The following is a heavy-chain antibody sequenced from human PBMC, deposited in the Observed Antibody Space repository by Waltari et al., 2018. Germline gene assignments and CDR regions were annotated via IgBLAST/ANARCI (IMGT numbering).Heavy chain of an antibody. J-gene: IGHJ4*02. V-gene: IGHV3-30-3*01. CDR3: VREGYTGGWAGAFDY. D-gene: IGHD5-12*01. CDR2: VASDGGIK. Sequence: QVQLVESGGGVVQPGRSLTLSSAASGFTFSSFVFHWVRQAPGRGLEWGERVASDGGIKQYRDSVKGRFTITRDNAKNTVFVQMNILRPEDTAIYYCVREGYTGGWAGAFDYWGQGTLVTVSS. CDR1: GFTFSSFV.